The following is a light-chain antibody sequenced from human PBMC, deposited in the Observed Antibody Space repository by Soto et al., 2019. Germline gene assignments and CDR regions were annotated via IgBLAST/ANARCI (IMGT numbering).Light chain of an antibody. V-gene: IGLV3-21*02. Sequence: SYELTQPPSVSVAPGQTASLACGGDNIETKTVHWYQQRPGQAPVLVVYDDRDRPSGIPERFSGSNSGHTATLTISRVEAGDEADYYCAAWDDGLAGWVFGGGTKLTVL. J-gene: IGLJ3*02. CDR2: DDR. CDR1: NIETKT. CDR3: AAWDDGLAGWV.